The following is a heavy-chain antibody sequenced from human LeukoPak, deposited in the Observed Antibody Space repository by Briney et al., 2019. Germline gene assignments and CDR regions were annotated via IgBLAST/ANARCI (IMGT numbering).Heavy chain of an antibody. CDR3: AREASGWPGVAFPMFDY. D-gene: IGHD6-19*01. CDR1: GGSISSYY. J-gene: IGHJ4*02. V-gene: IGHV4-4*07. Sequence: PSETLSLTRTVPGGSISSYYWSWVRQPAGKGLEWGGRIYTSGSTNYNPSLKRRVTMSVDTFKNQFSLKLSSVTAADTAVYYCAREASGWPGVAFPMFDYWGQGTLVTVSS. CDR2: IYTSGST.